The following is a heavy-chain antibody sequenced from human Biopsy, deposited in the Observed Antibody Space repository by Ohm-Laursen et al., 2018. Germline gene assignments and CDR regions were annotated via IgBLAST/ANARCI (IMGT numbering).Heavy chain of an antibody. Sequence: SLRLSRTASGFTFSSYGMHWVRQAPGKGLEWAAAIWYDGSNKNYADSVKGRFTISRDNSKNTLYLQMNSLRGEDTAVYYCAKCMTGGSNYYFHHCGQGTLVTVSS. CDR1: GFTFSSYG. CDR3: AKCMTGGSNYYFHH. J-gene: IGHJ4*02. CDR2: IWYDGSNK. V-gene: IGHV3-33*06. D-gene: IGHD2-8*01.